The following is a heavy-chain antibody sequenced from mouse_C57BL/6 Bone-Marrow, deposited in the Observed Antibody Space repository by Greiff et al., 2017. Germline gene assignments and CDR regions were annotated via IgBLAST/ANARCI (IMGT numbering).Heavy chain of an antibody. D-gene: IGHD2-3*01. V-gene: IGHV14-1*01. CDR1: GFNIQDYY. Sequence: VQLQQSGAELVRPGASVKLSCTASGFNIQDYYMHWVKQRPEQGLEWIGRIDPEDGDTEYAPKFQGKATMTADTSSNTAYLQLSSLTSEDTAVYYCTRDGYYGAWFAYWGQGTLVTVSA. CDR2: IDPEDGDT. CDR3: TRDGYYGAWFAY. J-gene: IGHJ3*01.